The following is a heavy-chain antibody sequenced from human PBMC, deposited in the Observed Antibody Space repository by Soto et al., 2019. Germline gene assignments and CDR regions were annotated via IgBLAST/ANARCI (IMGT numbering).Heavy chain of an antibody. Sequence: ASVKVSCKVSGYTLTELSMHWVRQAPGKGLEWMGGFDPEDGETIYAQKFQGRVTMTEDTSTDTAYMELSSLRSEDTAVYYCATDRTYYYDSSGYLRFSVGYWGQGTLVTVSS. CDR2: FDPEDGET. J-gene: IGHJ4*02. CDR3: ATDRTYYYDSSGYLRFSVGY. D-gene: IGHD3-22*01. CDR1: GYTLTELS. V-gene: IGHV1-24*01.